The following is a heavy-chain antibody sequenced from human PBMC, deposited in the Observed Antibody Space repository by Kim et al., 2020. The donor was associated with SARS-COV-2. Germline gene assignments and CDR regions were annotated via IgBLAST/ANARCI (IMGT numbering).Heavy chain of an antibody. CDR1: GYTFTSYA. J-gene: IGHJ5*02. Sequence: ASVKVSCKASGYTFTSYAMHWVRQAPGQRLEWMGWINAGNGNTKYSQKFQGRVTITRDTSASTAYMELSSLRSEDTAVYYCARIREHSSSWYNWFDPWGQGTLVTVSS. CDR2: INAGNGNT. D-gene: IGHD6-13*01. V-gene: IGHV1-3*01. CDR3: ARIREHSSSWYNWFDP.